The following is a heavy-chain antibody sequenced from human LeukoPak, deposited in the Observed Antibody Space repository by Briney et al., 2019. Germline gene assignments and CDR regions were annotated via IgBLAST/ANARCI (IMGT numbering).Heavy chain of an antibody. J-gene: IGHJ4*02. CDR2: IIPILGIA. CDR3: ARDRGDGYNYSPFGY. V-gene: IGHV1-69*04. D-gene: IGHD5-24*01. CDR1: GGTFSSYT. Sequence: SVKVSCKASGGTFSSYTISWVRQAPGQGLEWMGRIIPILGIADYAQKFQGRVTMTADKSMSTAYMELSSLRSEDTAVYYCARDRGDGYNYSPFGYWGQGTLVTVSS.